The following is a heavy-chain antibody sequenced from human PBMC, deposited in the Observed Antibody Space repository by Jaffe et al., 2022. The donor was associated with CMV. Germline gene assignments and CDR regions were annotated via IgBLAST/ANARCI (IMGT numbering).Heavy chain of an antibody. D-gene: IGHD3-16*01. CDR1: GFTVSSNY. J-gene: IGHJ4*02. CDR3: ARDAGGLEAFLDY. CDR2: IYSGGST. V-gene: IGHV3-53*02. Sequence: EVQLVETGGGLIQPGGSLRLSCAASGFTVSSNYMSWVRQAPGKGLEWVSVIYSGGSTYYADSVKGRFTISRDNSKNTLYLQMNSLRAEDTAVYYCARDAGGLEAFLDYWGQGTLVTVSS.